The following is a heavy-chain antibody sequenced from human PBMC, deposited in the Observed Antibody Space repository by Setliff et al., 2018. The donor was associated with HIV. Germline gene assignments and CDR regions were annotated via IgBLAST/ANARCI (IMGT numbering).Heavy chain of an antibody. CDR3: ARDLQNLSLVSAFDI. V-gene: IGHV4-59*06. J-gene: IGHJ3*02. Sequence: PSETLSLTCTVSGGSISGFHWSWIRQSPGKGLEWIGYIYYSGSTYYNPSLKSRVTISVDTSKNQFSLKLSSVTAADTAVYYCARDLQNLSLVSAFDIWGQGTMGTVS. D-gene: IGHD6-6*01. CDR2: IYYSGST. CDR1: GGSISGFH.